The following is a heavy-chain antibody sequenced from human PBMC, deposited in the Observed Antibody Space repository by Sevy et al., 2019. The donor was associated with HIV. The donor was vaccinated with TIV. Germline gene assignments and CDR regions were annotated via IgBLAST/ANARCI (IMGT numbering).Heavy chain of an antibody. CDR2: IGTLADT. CDR3: TRHGILPYGSGKAFDI. Sequence: GGSLRLSCVGSGFIFSNYDMHWVRQRTGKGLEWVASIGTLADTFCPDSVKGRFTISRENAKNSLFLQMNDLRVGDTAVYFCTRHGILPYGSGKAFDIWGRGTTVTVSS. D-gene: IGHD3-10*01. CDR1: GFIFSNYD. V-gene: IGHV3-13*01. J-gene: IGHJ3*02.